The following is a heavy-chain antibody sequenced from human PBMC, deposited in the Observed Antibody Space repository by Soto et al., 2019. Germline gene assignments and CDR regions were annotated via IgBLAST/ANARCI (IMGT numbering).Heavy chain of an antibody. Sequence: SETLSLTCAVYGGSFSGYYWSWIRQPPGKGLEWIGEINHSGSTNYNPSLKSRVTISVDTSKNQFSLKLSSVTAADTAVYYCARVGITFGGVIVRATNYFDYLGQQTLLPVSS. J-gene: IGHJ4*02. CDR3: ARVGITFGGVIVRATNYFDY. CDR2: INHSGST. D-gene: IGHD3-16*02. V-gene: IGHV4-34*01. CDR1: GGSFSGYY.